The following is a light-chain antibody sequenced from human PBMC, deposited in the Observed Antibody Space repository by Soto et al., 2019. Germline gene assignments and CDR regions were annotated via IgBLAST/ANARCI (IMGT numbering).Light chain of an antibody. V-gene: IGKV3-11*01. CDR3: QQRSNWPPIT. CDR1: QSVSIY. CDR2: DAS. Sequence: EIVLTQSPATLYFSPGERATLPCRASQSVSIYLAWYQQKPGQAPRLLXYDASNRATGIPAKFSGSGSGTDFTLTISSLEPEDSAVYYCQQRSNWPPITFGQGTRLEIK. J-gene: IGKJ5*01.